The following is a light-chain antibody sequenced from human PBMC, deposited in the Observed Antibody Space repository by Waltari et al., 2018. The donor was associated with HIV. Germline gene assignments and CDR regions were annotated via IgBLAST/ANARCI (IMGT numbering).Light chain of an antibody. CDR1: SSDVDGYNY. V-gene: IGLV2-11*01. Sequence: QSALTQPRSVSGSPGQSVTISCTGTSSDVDGYNYVSWYQQHPGKAPKLMIYDVTKRPSGVPDRFSGSKSGNTASLTISGLQAEDEADYFCCSYAGGYTLVFGGGTKLTVL. J-gene: IGLJ3*02. CDR3: CSYAGGYTLV. CDR2: DVT.